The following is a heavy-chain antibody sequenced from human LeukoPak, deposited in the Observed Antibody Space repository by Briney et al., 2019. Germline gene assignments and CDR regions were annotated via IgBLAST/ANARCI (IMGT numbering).Heavy chain of an antibody. V-gene: IGHV4-61*08. D-gene: IGHD3-22*01. CDR2: IYYSGST. Sequence: SETLSLTCADSGGSISSGGYSWSWIRQPPGKGLEWIGYIYYSGSTNYNPSLKSRVAISVDTSKNQFSLKLSSVTAADTAVYYCARGSRYHYDSSGYYYEEYFQHWGQGTPVTVSS. J-gene: IGHJ1*01. CDR3: ARGSRYHYDSSGYYYEEYFQH. CDR1: GGSISSGGYS.